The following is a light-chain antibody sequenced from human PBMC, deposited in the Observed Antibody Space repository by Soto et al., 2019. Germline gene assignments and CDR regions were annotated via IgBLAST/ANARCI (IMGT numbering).Light chain of an antibody. Sequence: EIVLTQSPATLSLSPGERATLSCRASQSVSSYLAWYQQKPGQAPRLLIYDASNRATGIPARFSGSGSGTDLHPPNRSLEAEDFAVYYCQQRFTFGPGTKVDIK. V-gene: IGKV3-11*01. J-gene: IGKJ3*01. CDR3: QQRFT. CDR2: DAS. CDR1: QSVSSY.